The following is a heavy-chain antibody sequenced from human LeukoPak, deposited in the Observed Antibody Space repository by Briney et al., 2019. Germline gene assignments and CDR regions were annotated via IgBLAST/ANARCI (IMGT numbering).Heavy chain of an antibody. V-gene: IGHV2-5*01. J-gene: IGHJ4*02. CDR3: AHRPMTTIHDYLDY. Sequence: GPTLVKPTQTLRLTCTFSGFSLSTSGVGVGWIRQPPGKALEWLGIIYWNDNKRYSPSLKSRLTITKDTSNQVVLTMTNMDPVDTATYYCAHRPMTTIHDYLDYWGQGTLVTVSS. CDR2: IYWNDNK. D-gene: IGHD4-17*01. CDR1: GFSLSTSGVG.